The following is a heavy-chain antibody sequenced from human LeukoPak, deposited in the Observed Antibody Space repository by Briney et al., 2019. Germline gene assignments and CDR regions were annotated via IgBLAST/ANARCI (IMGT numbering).Heavy chain of an antibody. CDR3: ASFNSTFDY. CDR2: INHSGST. J-gene: IGHJ4*02. D-gene: IGHD2-21*01. V-gene: IGHV4-39*07. CDR1: GGSISSGGYY. Sequence: ASETLSLTCTVSGGSISSGGYYWSWIRQPPGKGLEWIGEINHSGSTNYNPSLKSRVTISVDTSKNQFSLKLSSVTAADTAVYYCASFNSTFDYWGQGTLVTVSS.